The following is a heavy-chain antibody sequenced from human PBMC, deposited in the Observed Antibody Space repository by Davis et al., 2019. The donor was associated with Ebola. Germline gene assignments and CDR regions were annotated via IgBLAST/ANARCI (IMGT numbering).Heavy chain of an antibody. CDR3: ARDLTRFDDFWSGYWSY. CDR1: GFTFSSYG. V-gene: IGHV3-33*08. Sequence: SLCLSCAASGFTFSSYGLPWVRQAPGKGLEWVAVICYDGSNIYYADSVKGRFTISRDNSKSTLYLQMNSLRAEDTAVYYCARDLTRFDDFWSGYWSYWGQGTLVTVSS. D-gene: IGHD3-3*01. CDR2: ICYDGSNI. J-gene: IGHJ4*02.